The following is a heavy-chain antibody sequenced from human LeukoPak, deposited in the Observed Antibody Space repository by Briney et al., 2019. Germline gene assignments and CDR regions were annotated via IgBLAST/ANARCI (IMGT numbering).Heavy chain of an antibody. V-gene: IGHV3-21*01. D-gene: IGHD2-2*01. CDR3: VRDLSPAPTTASGFDY. CDR1: GFTFSSYS. Sequence: GGSLRLSCAASGFTFSSYSINWVRQAPGKVLEWVSSISSSSRCIHYADSVKGRFTISRDNAENSLYLQMNSLRAETTAVYYGVRDLSPAPTTASGFDYWGQGTLVTVSS. J-gene: IGHJ4*02. CDR2: ISSSSRCI.